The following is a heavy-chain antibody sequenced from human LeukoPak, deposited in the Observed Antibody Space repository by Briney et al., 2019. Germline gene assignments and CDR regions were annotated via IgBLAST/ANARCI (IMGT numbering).Heavy chain of an antibody. Sequence: SETLSLTCAVYGGSFSGYYWSWIRQPPGKGLEWIGEIIHSGSTYYNPSLKSRVTISIDTSKNQFSLKLCSVTAADTAIYYCARGHSRYFDWSPGIWGQGTMVTVSS. D-gene: IGHD3-9*01. J-gene: IGHJ3*02. CDR2: IIHSGST. CDR3: ARGHSRYFDWSPGI. V-gene: IGHV4-34*01. CDR1: GGSFSGYY.